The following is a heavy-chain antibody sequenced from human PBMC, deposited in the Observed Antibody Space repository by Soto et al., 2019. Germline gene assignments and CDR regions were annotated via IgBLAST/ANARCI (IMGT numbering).Heavy chain of an antibody. Sequence: ASVKVSCKASGGTFTSYDINWVRQATGQGLEWMGWMNPNSGNTGYAQKFQGRVTMTRNTSISTAYMELSSLRSEDTAVYYCARGRGGYVFLGMDVWGQGTTVTVSS. V-gene: IGHV1-8*01. CDR1: GGTFTSYD. D-gene: IGHD5-12*01. CDR2: MNPNSGNT. CDR3: ARGRGGYVFLGMDV. J-gene: IGHJ6*02.